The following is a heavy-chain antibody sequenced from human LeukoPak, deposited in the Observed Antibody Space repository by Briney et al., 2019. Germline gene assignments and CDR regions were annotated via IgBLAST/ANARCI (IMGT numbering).Heavy chain of an antibody. CDR2: ISSNGGST. V-gene: IGHV3-64D*06. CDR1: GFTFSRYA. Sequence: GGSLRLSCSASGFTFSRYAMHRVRQAPGKGLEYVSAISSNGGSTYYADSVKGRFTISRDNSRNTLHLQMSSLRVEDTAVYYCVKDSSSGSYFDYWGQGTLVTVSS. D-gene: IGHD3-10*01. J-gene: IGHJ4*02. CDR3: VKDSSSGSYFDY.